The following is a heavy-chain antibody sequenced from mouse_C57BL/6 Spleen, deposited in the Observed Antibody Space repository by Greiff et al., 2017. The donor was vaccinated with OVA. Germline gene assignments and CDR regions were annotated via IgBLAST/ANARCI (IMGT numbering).Heavy chain of an antibody. CDR1: GYTFTSYW. CDR2: IDPSDSET. CDR3: ARRTTVVPYYFDY. Sequence: QVQLQQPGAELVRPGSSVKLSCKASGYTFTSYWMHWVKQRPIQGLAWIGNIDPSDSETHYNQKFKDKATLTVDKSSSTAYMQLSSLTSEDSAVYYCARRTTVVPYYFDYWGKGTTLTVSS. V-gene: IGHV1-52*01. D-gene: IGHD1-1*01. J-gene: IGHJ2*01.